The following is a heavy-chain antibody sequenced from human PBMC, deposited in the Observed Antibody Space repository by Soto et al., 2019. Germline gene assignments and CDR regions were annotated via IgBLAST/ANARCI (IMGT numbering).Heavy chain of an antibody. CDR1: GGTFSIYA. CDR2: IIPSFAII. J-gene: IGHJ6*02. V-gene: IGHV1-69*17. D-gene: IGHD3-22*01. CDR3: ASGAVVSPDRKIEALYYYGMGV. Sequence: QVQLVQSGAEVKKPGSSVNVSCKASGGTFSIYAISWVRQAPGQGLEWMGGIIPSFAIINSAQKFQGRLTSTADKSTSTAYMELRSLRSEDTAVDYCASGAVVSPDRKIEALYYYGMGVWGQGTTVAVS.